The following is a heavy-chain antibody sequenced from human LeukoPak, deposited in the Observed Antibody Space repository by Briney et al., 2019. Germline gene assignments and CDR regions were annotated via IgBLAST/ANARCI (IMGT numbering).Heavy chain of an antibody. Sequence: ASVKVSCKASGYTFTRYGISWVRQPPGQGLEWMGWISAYNGNTNYAQKLQGRVTMTTDTSTSTAYMELRSLRSDDTAVYYCARGGTTGTTYYYYGMDVWGHGATVTVSS. V-gene: IGHV1-18*01. J-gene: IGHJ6*02. CDR1: GYTFTRYG. CDR3: ARGGTTGTTYYYYGMDV. D-gene: IGHD1-7*01. CDR2: ISAYNGNT.